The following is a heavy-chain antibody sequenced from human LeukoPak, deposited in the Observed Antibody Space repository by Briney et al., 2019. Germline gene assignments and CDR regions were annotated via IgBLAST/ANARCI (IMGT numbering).Heavy chain of an antibody. CDR1: GFTFSSYG. J-gene: IGHJ3*02. D-gene: IGHD3-16*01. CDR3: ARDDALGDNALDI. CDR2: ILNDGSQE. V-gene: IGHV3-33*01. Sequence: GRSLRLSCAASGFTFSSYGMHWVRQAPGKGLEWVGVILNDGSQEKYADSVKGRCTISRENSKNTLFLQMNSLRAEDTAVYYCARDDALGDNALDIWGQGTMVTVSS.